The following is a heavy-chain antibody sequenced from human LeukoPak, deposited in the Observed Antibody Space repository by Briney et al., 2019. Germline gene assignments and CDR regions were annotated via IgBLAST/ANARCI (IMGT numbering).Heavy chain of an antibody. V-gene: IGHV3-74*01. CDR1: GFTFRTYW. Sequence: PGGSLRLSCAASGFTFRTYWMHWVRQVPGKGLVWVSRISSDGSSTIYADSVKGRFTISRDNANNTLYLQMNSLRGEDTAVYYCAREWALPGAYYMGVWGKGTTVTVSS. D-gene: IGHD1-26*01. CDR2: ISSDGSST. J-gene: IGHJ6*03. CDR3: AREWALPGAYYMGV.